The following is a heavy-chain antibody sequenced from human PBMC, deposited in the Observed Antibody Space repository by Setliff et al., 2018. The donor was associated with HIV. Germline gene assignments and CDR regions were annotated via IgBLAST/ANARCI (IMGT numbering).Heavy chain of an antibody. CDR2: IYSGGDT. Sequence: SSETLSLSCAASGFTVSTYYMSWVRQAPGKGLEWISTIYSGGDTCHADSVKGRVTLSRDNSKNTLYLQMNSLRPEDTAVYYCARVRLYNNALDYWGQGTLVTVSS. V-gene: IGHV3-66*02. D-gene: IGHD3-10*01. CDR1: GFTVSTYY. CDR3: ARVRLYNNALDY. J-gene: IGHJ4*02.